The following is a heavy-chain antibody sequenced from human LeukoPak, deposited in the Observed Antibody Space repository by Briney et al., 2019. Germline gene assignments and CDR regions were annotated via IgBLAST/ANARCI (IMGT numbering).Heavy chain of an antibody. CDR2: IYYSGST. Sequence: PSETLSLTCTVSGDSISSSSYYWGWIRQPPGQGLEWIGSIYYSGSTYYNPSLKSRVTISVDTSKNQFSLKLSSVTAADTAVYYCARQGLQYYFDYWGQGTLVTVSS. CDR1: GDSISSSSYY. D-gene: IGHD5-12*01. V-gene: IGHV4-39*01. J-gene: IGHJ4*02. CDR3: ARQGLQYYFDY.